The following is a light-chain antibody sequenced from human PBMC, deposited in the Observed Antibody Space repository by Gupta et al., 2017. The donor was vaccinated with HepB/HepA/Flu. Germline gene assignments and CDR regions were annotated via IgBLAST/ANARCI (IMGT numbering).Light chain of an antibody. Sequence: QSTLTQPASVSGSPGQSITISCTGTSSDVGGYNHVSWYQQHPVKAPKLIIYDVSNRPSGVSNRFSGSKSGNTASLTISGLQTEDEADYYCSSYTTSNSLVFGGGTKLTVL. CDR1: SSDVGGYNH. CDR2: DVS. V-gene: IGLV2-14*01. J-gene: IGLJ3*02. CDR3: SSYTTSNSLV.